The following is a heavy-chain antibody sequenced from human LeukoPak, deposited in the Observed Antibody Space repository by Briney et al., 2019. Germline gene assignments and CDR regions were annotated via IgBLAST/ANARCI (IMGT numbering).Heavy chain of an antibody. CDR3: ARDRTRQWELLRNFDY. Sequence: GGSLRLSCAASGFTFSSYAMHWVRQAPGKGLEWVAVISYDGSNKYYADSVKGRFTISRDNAKNSLYLQMNSLRAEDTAVYYCARDRTRQWELLRNFDYWGQGTLVTVSS. CDR2: ISYDGSNK. CDR1: GFTFSSYA. D-gene: IGHD1-26*01. V-gene: IGHV3-30*04. J-gene: IGHJ4*02.